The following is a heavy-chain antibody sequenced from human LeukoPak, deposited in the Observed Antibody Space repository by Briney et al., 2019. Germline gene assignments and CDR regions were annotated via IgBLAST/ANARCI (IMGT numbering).Heavy chain of an antibody. J-gene: IGHJ5*02. CDR2: ISAYNGNT. V-gene: IGHV1-18*01. CDR1: VYTFTSYG. Sequence: ASVKVSCKASVYTFTSYGISWVRQAPGQGLEWMGWISAYNGNTNYAQKLQGRVTMTTDTSTSTAYMELRSLRSDDTAVYYCARGAYDSSGYYYGAGHTTWGQGTLVTVSS. D-gene: IGHD3-22*01. CDR3: ARGAYDSSGYYYGAGHTT.